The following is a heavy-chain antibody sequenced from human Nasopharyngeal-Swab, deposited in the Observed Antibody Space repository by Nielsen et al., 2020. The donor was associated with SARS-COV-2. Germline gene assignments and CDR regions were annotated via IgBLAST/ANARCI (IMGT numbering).Heavy chain of an antibody. Sequence: GGSLRLSCAASGFTFSSYSMNWVRQAPGKGLEWDSSISSSSSYIYYADSVKGRFTISRDNAKNTLYLQMNSLRAEDTAVYYCARALRWGAFDIWGQGTMVTVSS. CDR2: ISSSSSYI. CDR1: GFTFSSYS. CDR3: ARALRWGAFDI. J-gene: IGHJ3*02. D-gene: IGHD4-23*01. V-gene: IGHV3-21*01.